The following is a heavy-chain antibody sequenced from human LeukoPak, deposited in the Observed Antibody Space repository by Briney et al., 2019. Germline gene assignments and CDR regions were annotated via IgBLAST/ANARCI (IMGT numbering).Heavy chain of an antibody. J-gene: IGHJ1*01. Sequence: PGGSLRLSCAASGFTFSTYSMSWVRQAPGKGLDWVSSISSSGGSTYYADSVKGRFTISRDNSKNTLYLQMNSLRAEDTAVYYCAKGSSAWSEYFQHWGQGTLVTVSS. CDR1: GFTFSTYS. CDR2: ISSSGGST. CDR3: AKGSSAWSEYFQH. D-gene: IGHD6-19*01. V-gene: IGHV3-23*01.